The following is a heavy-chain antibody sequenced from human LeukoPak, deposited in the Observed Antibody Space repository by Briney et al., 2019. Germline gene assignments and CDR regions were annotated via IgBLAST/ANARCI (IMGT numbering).Heavy chain of an antibody. V-gene: IGHV1-69*13. CDR3: ARGGTYYYDSSGYRFDY. D-gene: IGHD3-22*01. J-gene: IGHJ4*02. CDR2: IIPIFGTA. Sequence: GASVKVSCKGSGGTFSSYAISWVRQAPGQGLEWMGGIIPIFGTANYAQKFQGRVTITADESTSTAYMELSSLRSEDTAVYYCARGGTYYYDSSGYRFDYWGQGTLVTASS. CDR1: GGTFSSYA.